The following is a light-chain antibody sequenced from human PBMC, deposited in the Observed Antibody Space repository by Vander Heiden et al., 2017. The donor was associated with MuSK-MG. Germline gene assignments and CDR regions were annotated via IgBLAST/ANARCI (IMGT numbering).Light chain of an antibody. CDR1: TGDVGAYDF. CDR2: DVS. Sequence: QSALTQPASVSGSPGQSITISCTGTTGDVGAYDFVSCDQHHPGKAPKLMIYDVSNRPSGVSNRFSGSKSGNTASLTISGLQPEDEADYYCNSYTSGSTLVFGGGTKLTVL. J-gene: IGLJ3*02. V-gene: IGLV2-14*03. CDR3: NSYTSGSTLV.